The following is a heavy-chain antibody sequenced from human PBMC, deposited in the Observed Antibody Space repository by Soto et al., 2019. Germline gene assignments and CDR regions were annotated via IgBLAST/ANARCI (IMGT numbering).Heavy chain of an antibody. V-gene: IGHV3-30*18. D-gene: IGHD6-19*01. CDR3: AKDHIGDIGSGAPYYYYGMDV. J-gene: IGHJ6*02. CDR1: GFTFSSYG. CDR2: ISYDGSNK. Sequence: GGSLRLSCAASGFTFSSYGMHWVRQAPGKGLEWVAVISYDGSNKYYSDSVKGRFTISRDNSKNTLYLQMNSLRAEDTAVYYCAKDHIGDIGSGAPYYYYGMDVWGQGTTVTVSS.